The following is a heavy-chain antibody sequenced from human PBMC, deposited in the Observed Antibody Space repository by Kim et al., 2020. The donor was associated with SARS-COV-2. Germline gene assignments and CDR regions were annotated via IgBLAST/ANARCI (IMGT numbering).Heavy chain of an antibody. J-gene: IGHJ6*02. D-gene: IGHD3-22*01. V-gene: IGHV3-53*01. CDR3: SSGFYGYYSMDV. Sequence: YDNSVKGRFTIARDDSKNTLILQMNSLRAEDPAVYYCSSGFYGYYSMDVWGQGTTVIVSS.